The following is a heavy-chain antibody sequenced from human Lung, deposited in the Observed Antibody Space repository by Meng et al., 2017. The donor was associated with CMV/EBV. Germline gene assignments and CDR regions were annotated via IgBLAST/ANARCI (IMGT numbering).Heavy chain of an antibody. V-gene: IGHV3-74*01. J-gene: IGHJ4*02. CDR1: GFTFSHSW. Sequence: GESXKISCAASGFTFSHSWMHWVRQAPGKGLVWVSLINTDGTTTNYADSVKGRVTITRDNAKNTLHLQMDSLRADDTALYYCARKRTNLRGQVFDYWGQGTLVTVSS. D-gene: IGHD2-8*01. CDR3: ARKRTNLRGQVFDY. CDR2: INTDGTTT.